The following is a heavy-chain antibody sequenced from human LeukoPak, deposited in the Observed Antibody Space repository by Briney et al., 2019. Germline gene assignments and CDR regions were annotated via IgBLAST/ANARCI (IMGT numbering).Heavy chain of an antibody. CDR1: GYTFTDYA. J-gene: IGHJ4*02. Sequence: ASVKVSCKASGYTFTDYAMNWVRQAPGQGLEWMGRINTNTGNPTYAQGFTGRFVFSLDTSVSTAYLQISSLKAEDTAVYYCAREDRTAAGIPYFDYWGQGTLVTVSS. CDR2: INTNTGNP. V-gene: IGHV7-4-1*02. CDR3: AREDRTAAGIPYFDY. D-gene: IGHD6-13*01.